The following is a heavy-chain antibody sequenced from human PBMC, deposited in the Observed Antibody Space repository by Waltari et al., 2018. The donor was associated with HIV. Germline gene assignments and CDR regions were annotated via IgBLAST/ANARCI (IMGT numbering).Heavy chain of an antibody. CDR2: LYHSGRT. CDR1: GGSISSYNW. J-gene: IGHJ5*02. CDR3: ARAVSGGHGSSWLDP. V-gene: IGHV4-4*02. D-gene: IGHD2-15*01. Sequence: QVQLQESGPGLVKPSETLSLTCAVSGGSISSYNWWSWVRQPPGKGREWIGELYHSGRTNYNSALKSRVTISVDKSKNQCSLKLKSVTAADTAIYYCARAVSGGHGSSWLDPWGQGILVTVSS.